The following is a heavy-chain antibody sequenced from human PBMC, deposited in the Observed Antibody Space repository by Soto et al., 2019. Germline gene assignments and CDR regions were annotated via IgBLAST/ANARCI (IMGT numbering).Heavy chain of an antibody. V-gene: IGHV1-18*01. CDR1: GYTFTSYG. CDR2: ISAYNGNT. Sequence: ASVKVSCKASGYTFTSYGISWVRQAPGQGLEWMGWISAYNGNTNYAQKLHGRVTMTTDTSTSTAYMELRSLRSDDTAVYYCARAVDGGPSEVWFDPWGQGNLVTVSS. CDR3: ARAVDGGPSEVWFDP. J-gene: IGHJ5*02. D-gene: IGHD4-17*01.